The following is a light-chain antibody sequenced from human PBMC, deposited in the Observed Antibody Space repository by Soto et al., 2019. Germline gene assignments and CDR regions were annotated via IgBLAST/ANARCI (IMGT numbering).Light chain of an antibody. Sequence: EIVLTQSPATLSLSPGERATLSCRASQSVSSYLAWYQQKPGQAPRILIYDASNRATGIPARFSGSGSGTDFTLTISSLEPEDFAVYYCQQRSNWPGAVGGETKVEIK. CDR1: QSVSSY. V-gene: IGKV3-11*01. CDR3: QQRSNWPGA. CDR2: DAS. J-gene: IGKJ4*01.